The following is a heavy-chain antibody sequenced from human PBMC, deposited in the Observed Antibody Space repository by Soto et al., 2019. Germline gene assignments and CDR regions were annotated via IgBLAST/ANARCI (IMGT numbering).Heavy chain of an antibody. V-gene: IGHV3-48*03. Sequence: LRLSCAASGFIFKDYEMDWVRQAPGKGLEWISHINPGGSITLYADSVRGRFTISRDDAGRSLYLQMDSLRAEDTAVYYCVREICSGGRCFDTFDLWGQGTKVTVSS. CDR2: INPGGSIT. D-gene: IGHD2-15*01. J-gene: IGHJ3*01. CDR3: VREICSGGRCFDTFDL. CDR1: GFIFKDYE.